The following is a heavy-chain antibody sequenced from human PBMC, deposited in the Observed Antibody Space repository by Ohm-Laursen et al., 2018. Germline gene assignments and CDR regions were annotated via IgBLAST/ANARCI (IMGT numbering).Heavy chain of an antibody. CDR2: ISGSGGST. Sequence: SLRLSCTASGFTFSSYWMSWVRQAPGKGLEWVSAISGSGGSTYYADSVKGRFTISRDNSKNTLYVQMNSLRAEDTAVYYCAKHSVTVADHYFDYWGQGTLVTVSS. J-gene: IGHJ4*02. V-gene: IGHV3-23*01. CDR1: GFTFSSYW. D-gene: IGHD2-15*01. CDR3: AKHSVTVADHYFDY.